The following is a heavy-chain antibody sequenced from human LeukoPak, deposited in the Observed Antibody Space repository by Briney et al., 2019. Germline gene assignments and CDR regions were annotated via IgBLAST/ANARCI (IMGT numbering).Heavy chain of an antibody. D-gene: IGHD1-26*01. J-gene: IGHJ4*02. V-gene: IGHV3-23*01. CDR3: ANRIVGATTEFDY. CDR1: GFTFSSYA. Sequence: GGSLRLSCAASGFTFSSYAMSWVRQAPGKGLEWVSAISGSGGSTYYADSVKGRFTISRDNSKNTLYLQMNSLRAEDTAVYYCANRIVGATTEFDYWGQGTLVTVSS. CDR2: ISGSGGST.